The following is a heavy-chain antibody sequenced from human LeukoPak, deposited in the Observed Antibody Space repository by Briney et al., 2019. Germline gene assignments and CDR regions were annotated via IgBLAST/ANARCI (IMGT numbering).Heavy chain of an antibody. V-gene: IGHV2-26*01. J-gene: IGHJ5*02. D-gene: IGHD6-13*01. Sequence: SGPTLVNPTETLTLTCTVSGFSLSNARMGVSWIRQPPGRALEWLAHIFSNDEKSYSTSLKSRLTISKDTSKSQVVLTMTNMDPVDTATYHRARAAAGNGDWFDPWGQGTLVTVSS. CDR3: ARAAAGNGDWFDP. CDR2: IFSNDEK. CDR1: GFSLSNARMG.